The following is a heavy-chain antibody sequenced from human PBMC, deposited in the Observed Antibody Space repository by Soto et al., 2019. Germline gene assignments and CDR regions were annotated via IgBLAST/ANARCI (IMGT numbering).Heavy chain of an antibody. J-gene: IGHJ4*02. V-gene: IGHV3-23*01. CDR2: ISGGTSST. CDR1: GFTFSSYA. D-gene: IGHD6-13*01. CDR3: AKERWAAAGPPTLDY. Sequence: EVQLLESGGGLGQPGGSLRLSCAASGFTFSSYAMSWVRQAPGKGLEWVSAISGGTSSTYYAASVKGRFTISRDNSKKTLYLQMNSLRAEDTAVYYCAKERWAAAGPPTLDYWGQGTLVTVSS.